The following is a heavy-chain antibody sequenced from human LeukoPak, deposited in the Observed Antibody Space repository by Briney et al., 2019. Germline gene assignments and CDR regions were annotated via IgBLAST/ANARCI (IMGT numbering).Heavy chain of an antibody. V-gene: IGHV1-18*01. Sequence: ASVKVSCKASGYTFTSYGISWVRQAPGQELEWMGWISAYNGNTNYAQKLQGRVTMTTDTSTSTAYMELRSLRSDDTAVYYCARDDTGGLSWAYWGQGTLVTVSS. CDR3: ARDDTGGLSWAY. CDR1: GYTFTSYG. J-gene: IGHJ4*02. CDR2: ISAYNGNT. D-gene: IGHD5-18*01.